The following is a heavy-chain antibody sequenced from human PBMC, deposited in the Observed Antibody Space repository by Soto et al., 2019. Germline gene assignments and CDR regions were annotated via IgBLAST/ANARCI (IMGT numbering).Heavy chain of an antibody. J-gene: IGHJ4*02. CDR3: ARGLSYFDSPAYHLPGY. CDR1: GGSVSSGTHY. D-gene: IGHD3-22*01. CDR2: IFYTGST. Sequence: QVQLQESGPGLVKPSQTLSLTCTVSGGSVSSGTHYWNWIRQLPGKGLEWIGYIFYTGSTYYNPSLKSRVTISLDASKSQFSLRLSSVTAADTAVYFCARGLSYFDSPAYHLPGYWGQGTLVTVSS. V-gene: IGHV4-31*03.